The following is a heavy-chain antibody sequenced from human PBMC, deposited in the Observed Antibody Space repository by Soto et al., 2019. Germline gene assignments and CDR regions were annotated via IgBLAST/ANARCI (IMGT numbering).Heavy chain of an antibody. CDR1: GFTFSSYA. CDR3: AKDPYDSSGYDY. D-gene: IGHD3-22*01. J-gene: IGHJ4*02. CDR2: ISGSGGST. V-gene: IGHV3-23*01. Sequence: EVQLLESGGGLVQPGGSLRLSCAASGFTFSSYAMSWVRQSPGKGLEWVSAISGSGGSTYYADSVKGRFTISRDNSKNTLYLQMNSLRAEDTAVYYCAKDPYDSSGYDYWGQGTLVTVSS.